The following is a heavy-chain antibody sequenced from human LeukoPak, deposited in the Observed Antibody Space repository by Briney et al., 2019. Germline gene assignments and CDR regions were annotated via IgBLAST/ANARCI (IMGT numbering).Heavy chain of an antibody. CDR3: ARNSVAGTGNY. D-gene: IGHD6-19*01. J-gene: IGHJ4*02. CDR1: GFTVSTNY. V-gene: IGHV3-53*01. CDR2: FYSGGDR. Sequence: GGSLRLSCAASGFTVSTNYMSWVQQAPGKGLEWVSVFYSGGDRYYADSVKGRFTISRDNSKNTVYLQMNSLRPEDTAVYYCARNSVAGTGNYWGQGTLATVSS.